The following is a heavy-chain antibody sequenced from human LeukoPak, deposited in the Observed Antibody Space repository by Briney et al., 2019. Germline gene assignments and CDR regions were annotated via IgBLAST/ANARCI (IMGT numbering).Heavy chain of an antibody. J-gene: IGHJ4*02. D-gene: IGHD3-10*01. Sequence: GGSLRLSCAASGFAFSVSWMHWVRQAPGKGLVWVSVIKSDGSGTAYADSVKGRFTISRDNAKNTVYLQMNSLRDEDTAVYYCAKDHFGSLEYWGQGILVTVSS. CDR2: IKSDGSGT. V-gene: IGHV3-74*03. CDR1: GFAFSVSW. CDR3: AKDHFGSLEY.